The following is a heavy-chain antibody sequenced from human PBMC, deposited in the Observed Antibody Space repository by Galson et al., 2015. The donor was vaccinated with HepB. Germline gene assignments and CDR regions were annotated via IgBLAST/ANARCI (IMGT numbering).Heavy chain of an antibody. V-gene: IGHV3-23*01. J-gene: IGHJ4*02. D-gene: IGHD3-10*01. Sequence: SLRLSCAASGFTLSSYAMRWVRQAPGKGLEWVSTICGSGGSTYYAASVKGRFTISRDNFKNTLYLPMNSLRAEDTAVYFGAKGGEGGSSDYWCQGTLVTVSS. CDR2: ICGSGGST. CDR1: GFTLSSYA. CDR3: AKGGEGGSSDY.